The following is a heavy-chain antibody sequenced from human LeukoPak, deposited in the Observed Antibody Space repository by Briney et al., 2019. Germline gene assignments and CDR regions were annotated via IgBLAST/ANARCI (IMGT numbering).Heavy chain of an antibody. CDR2: IGYSGGDI. V-gene: IGHV3-23*01. J-gene: IGHJ4*02. Sequence: GGSLRLSCAASGFTFSSYAMTWVRQAPGKGLEWVSVIGYSGGDIQYADSVKGRFTISRDNSKNTLYLQMNSLRVEDTAVYYCAKYAPPTTVVTRFFDYWGQGTLVAVSS. CDR1: GFTFSSYA. D-gene: IGHD4-23*01. CDR3: AKYAPPTTVVTRFFDY.